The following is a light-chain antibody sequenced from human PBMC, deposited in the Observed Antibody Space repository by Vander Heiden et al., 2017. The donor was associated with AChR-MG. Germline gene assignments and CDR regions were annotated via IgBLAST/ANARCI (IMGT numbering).Light chain of an antibody. CDR3: QAWDSSTVV. CDR2: QDK. Sequence: SYALTQPPSVSVSPGQTASITCPGDKLGDKYACWYPQKPGQSPVLVIYQDKKRPSGFPERFSGSNAGNTATLTISGTQAMDEADYFCQAWDSSTVVFGGGTKLTGL. J-gene: IGLJ2*01. V-gene: IGLV3-1*01. CDR1: KLGDKY.